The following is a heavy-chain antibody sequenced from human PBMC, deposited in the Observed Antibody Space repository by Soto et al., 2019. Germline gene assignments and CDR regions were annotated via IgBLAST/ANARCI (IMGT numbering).Heavy chain of an antibody. CDR3: AGGYYGMDV. CDR2: IYYSGST. Sequence: SETLSLTCTVSGGSISSYYWTWIRQPPGKGLEWIGYIYYSGSTNYNPSLKSRVTISVATSKTQFSLKLSSVPAADTAVYYCAGGYYGMDVWGQGTTVTVSS. CDR1: GGSISSYY. J-gene: IGHJ6*02. V-gene: IGHV4-59*08.